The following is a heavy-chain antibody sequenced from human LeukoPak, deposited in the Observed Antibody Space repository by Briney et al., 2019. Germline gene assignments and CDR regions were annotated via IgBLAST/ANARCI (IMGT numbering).Heavy chain of an antibody. Sequence: GGSLRLSCAASGFTFSTYGMSWVRQAPGKGLEWVSAISGSGGSKNYADSVKGRFTISRDNSKNTLCLQMNSLSTEDTAVYYCARRSGSGYYYPFDYWGQGTLVTVSS. CDR3: ARRSGSGYYYPFDY. V-gene: IGHV3-23*01. J-gene: IGHJ4*02. CDR2: ISGSGGSK. D-gene: IGHD3-22*01. CDR1: GFTFSTYG.